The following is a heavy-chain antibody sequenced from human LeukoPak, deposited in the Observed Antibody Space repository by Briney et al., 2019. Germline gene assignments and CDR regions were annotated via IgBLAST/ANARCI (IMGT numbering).Heavy chain of an antibody. CDR1: GFTFDDYA. CDR2: ISWNSGTI. Sequence: GGSLRLSCAASGFTFDDYAMHWVRQAPGKGLEWVSGISWNSGTIGYADSVKGRFTISRDNAKNSLYLQMNSLRAEDTALYYRGKDVSRILYYFDYWGQGTLVTVSS. D-gene: IGHD2-15*01. J-gene: IGHJ4*02. V-gene: IGHV3-9*01. CDR3: GKDVSRILYYFDY.